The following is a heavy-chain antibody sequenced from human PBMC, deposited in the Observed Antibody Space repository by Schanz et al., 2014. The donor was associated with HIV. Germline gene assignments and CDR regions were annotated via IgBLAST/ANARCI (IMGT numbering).Heavy chain of an antibody. CDR3: AREGGTSGRNGYFDS. D-gene: IGHD6-19*01. CDR1: EFTFRTSI. J-gene: IGHJ4*02. Sequence: QVQLVESGGGVVQPGGSLRLSCAMSEFTFRTSIIHWVRQPPGKGLERVSAMSYDGYSKYYADSVRGRFTISRDTSKSSLDLEVNSLRIEDTAIYFCAREGGTSGRNGYFDSWGQGALVTVSS. V-gene: IGHV3-30*19. CDR2: MSYDGYSK.